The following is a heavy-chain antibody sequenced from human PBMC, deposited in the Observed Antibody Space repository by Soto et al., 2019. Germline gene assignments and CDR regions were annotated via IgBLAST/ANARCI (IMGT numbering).Heavy chain of an antibody. V-gene: IGHV1-3*01. D-gene: IGHD3-22*01. J-gene: IGHJ4*02. Sequence: AGEKVTCNACGYTLTSCGRRWVRQDPGRGLEWMGWINPGNGNTKYSQKVQGRVIIERDTSASTDYMELSSLRSEDTDVYYCARGGYFDSSNYLAYWGLGTLVTVSS. CDR3: ARGGYFDSSNYLAY. CDR1: GYTLTSCG. CDR2: INPGNGNT.